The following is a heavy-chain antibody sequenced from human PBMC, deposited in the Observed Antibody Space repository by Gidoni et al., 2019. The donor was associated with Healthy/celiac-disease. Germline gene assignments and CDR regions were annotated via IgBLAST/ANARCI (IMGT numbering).Heavy chain of an antibody. J-gene: IGHJ4*02. D-gene: IGHD3-9*01. CDR2: ISSSSSYI. CDR1: GFTFSSYS. CDR3: ARAPPFDWLPFDY. Sequence: EVQLVESGGGLVKPGGSVRLSFAASGFTFSSYSMNWVPQAPGKRLELVSSISSSSSYIYYADSVKSRFTISRDNAKNSLYLQMNSLRAEDTAVYYCARAPPFDWLPFDYWGQGTLVTVSS. V-gene: IGHV3-21*01.